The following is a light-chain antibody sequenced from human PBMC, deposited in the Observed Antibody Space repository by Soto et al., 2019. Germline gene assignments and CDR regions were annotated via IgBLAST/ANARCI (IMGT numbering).Light chain of an antibody. V-gene: IGLV2-8*01. CDR3: SSYAGSNDFV. J-gene: IGLJ1*01. CDR2: EVS. Sequence: QSALTQPPSASGSPGQSVTLSCTGTSSDVGAYDFVSWYQQHPGKAPKLVIFEVSKRPSGVPDRFSGSKPGNTASLTVSGLQAEDEADYYCSSYAGSNDFVFGTGTKVTVL. CDR1: SSDVGAYDF.